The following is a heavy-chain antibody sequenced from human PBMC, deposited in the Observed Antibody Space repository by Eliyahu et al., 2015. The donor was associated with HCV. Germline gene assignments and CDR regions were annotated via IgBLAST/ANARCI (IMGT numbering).Heavy chain of an antibody. CDR2: IIGSGGST. CDR1: GFTFSSYA. V-gene: IGHV3-23*01. J-gene: IGHJ3*02. CDR3: AKGRAYSYGNDAFDI. Sequence: EVQLLESGGGLVQPGGSLRLSCAASGFTFSSYAXSWVRXPXGKGLEWVSAIIGSGGSTYYADSVKGRFTISRDNSKKTLYVQMNSLRVDDTAVYYCAKGRAYSYGNDAFDIWGQGTMVTVSS. D-gene: IGHD5-18*01.